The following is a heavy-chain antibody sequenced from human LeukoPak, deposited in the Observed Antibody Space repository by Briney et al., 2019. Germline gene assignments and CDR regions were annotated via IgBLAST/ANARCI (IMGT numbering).Heavy chain of an antibody. J-gene: IGHJ4*02. CDR3: AKVPAPYRGSYLVNFDY. Sequence: PGASLRLSCAASGFTFSSYAMSWDRQAPGKGLEWVSAISGSGGSTYCADSVKGRFTISRDNSKNTLYLQMNSLRAEDTAVYYCAKVPAPYRGSYLVNFDYWGQGTPVTVSS. CDR2: ISGSGGST. CDR1: GFTFSSYA. V-gene: IGHV3-23*01. D-gene: IGHD1-26*01.